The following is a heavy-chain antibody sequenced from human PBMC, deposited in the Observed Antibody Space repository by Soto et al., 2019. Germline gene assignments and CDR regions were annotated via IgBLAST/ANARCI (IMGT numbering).Heavy chain of an antibody. CDR1: GFTFSSYA. D-gene: IGHD4-17*01. V-gene: IGHV3-23*01. CDR3: AKVATTVVTPSWYYFDY. CDR2: ISGSGGST. Sequence: GGSLRLSCAASGFTFSSYAMSWVRQAPGKGLEWVSAISGSGGSTYYADSVKGRFTISRDNSKNTLYLQMNSLRAEDTAVYYCAKVATTVVTPSWYYFDYWGQGTLVTVSS. J-gene: IGHJ4*02.